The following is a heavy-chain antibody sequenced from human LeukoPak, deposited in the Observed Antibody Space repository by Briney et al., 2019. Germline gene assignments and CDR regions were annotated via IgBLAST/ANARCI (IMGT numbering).Heavy chain of an antibody. CDR3: TRNNKDHFDH. CDR2: IAYDGSRA. J-gene: IGHJ4*02. Sequence: PGGSLRLSCAGSGFTYGGYGMHWFRQTPGKGLEWVAVIAYDGSRAFYADSVKGRFTISRDNSKNTMSVQKDDLRAEDTAVYYCTRNNKDHFDHWGQGTLVTVSS. CDR1: GFTYGGYG. V-gene: IGHV3-33*01. D-gene: IGHD1-14*01.